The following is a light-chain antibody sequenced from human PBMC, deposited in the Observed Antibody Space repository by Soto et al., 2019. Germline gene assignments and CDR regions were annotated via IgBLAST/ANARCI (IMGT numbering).Light chain of an antibody. CDR2: LGS. V-gene: IGKV2-28*01. J-gene: IGKJ2*01. CDR1: QSLLDSNGDHY. CDR3: MQALQTPDT. Sequence: DIVLTQSPLSLPVTPGEPASISCRTSQSLLDSNGDHYLDWFMHKPGQPPQLLIYLGSIRASGVPDRFSGSWSGTDFTLNINTVEADDVGVYYCMQALQTPDTFGQGTKLEIK.